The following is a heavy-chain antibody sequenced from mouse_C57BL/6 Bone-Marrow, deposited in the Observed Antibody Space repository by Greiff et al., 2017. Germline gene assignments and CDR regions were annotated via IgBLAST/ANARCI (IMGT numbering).Heavy chain of an antibody. CDR3: ARGTTVVATYDY. V-gene: IGHV1-81*01. CDR2: IYPRSGNT. J-gene: IGHJ2*01. Sequence: VQLQQSGAELARPGASVKLSCKASGYTFTSYGISWVKQRTGQGLEWIGEIYPRSGNTYYNEKFKGKATLTADKSSSTAYMELRSLTSEDSAVYFCARGTTVVATYDYRGQGTTLTVSS. D-gene: IGHD1-1*01. CDR1: GYTFTSYG.